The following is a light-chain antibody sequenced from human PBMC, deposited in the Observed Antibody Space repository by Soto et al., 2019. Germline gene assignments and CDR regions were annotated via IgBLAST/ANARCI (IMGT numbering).Light chain of an antibody. CDR3: QSYDNNLSAWV. V-gene: IGLV1-40*01. CDR1: SSNIGAGLD. CDR2: GNS. Sequence: QSVLTQPPSVSGAPGQRITISCTGSSSNIGAGLDVHWYQQLPGRAPKLLIFGNSNRPSGLPDRISDSRSGTSVSLAITGLQAEDEGDYYCQSYDNNLSAWVFGGGTQLTVL. J-gene: IGLJ3*02.